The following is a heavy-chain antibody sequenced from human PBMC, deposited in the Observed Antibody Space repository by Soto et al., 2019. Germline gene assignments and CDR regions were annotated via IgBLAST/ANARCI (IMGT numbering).Heavy chain of an antibody. V-gene: IGHV5-10-1*01. CDR1: AYSFPSYC. CDR3: ARVEAAAGYNDLTFGY. Sequence: EVQLVQSGAEVNTPGDSRRIPWTGSAYSFPSYCISWLRQMPGQGLERMGRVAPSASYSNYSPSFQGHVTISADKSSSTAYLQWSSLKASDPAMYYCARVEAAAGYNDLTFGYWGQGTLGTVSS. D-gene: IGHD6-13*01. CDR2: VAPSASYS. J-gene: IGHJ4*02.